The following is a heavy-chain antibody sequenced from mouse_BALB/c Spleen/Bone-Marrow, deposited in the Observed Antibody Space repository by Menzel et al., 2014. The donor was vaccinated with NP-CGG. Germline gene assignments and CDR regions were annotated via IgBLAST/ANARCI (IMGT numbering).Heavy chain of an antibody. D-gene: IGHD2-12*01. CDR3: ARRRREYYFDY. J-gene: IGHJ2*01. CDR2: IYPGDGDT. V-gene: IGHV1-87*01. Sequence: VQLQQSGAELARPGASAKLSCKASGYTFTSYWMQWVKQRPGQGLEWVGTIYPGDGDTRYTQKFKGKATLTADKSSSTAYMQLSSLASEDSAVYYCARRRREYYFDYWGQGTTLTVSS. CDR1: GYTFTSYW.